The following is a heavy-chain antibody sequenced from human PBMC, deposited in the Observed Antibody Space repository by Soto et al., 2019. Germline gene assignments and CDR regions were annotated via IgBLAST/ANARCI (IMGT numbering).Heavy chain of an antibody. J-gene: IGHJ6*02. CDR2: INHSGST. CDR3: ARGRGSSWLSYYYGMDV. D-gene: IGHD6-13*01. V-gene: IGHV4-34*01. Sequence: QVQLQQWGAGLLKPSETLSLTCAVYGGSFSGYYWSWIRQPPGKGLEWIGEINHSGSTNYNPSLKSRVTIAVDTSKNQFSLKLSSVTAADTAVYYCARGRGSSWLSYYYGMDVWGQGTTGTVSS. CDR1: GGSFSGYY.